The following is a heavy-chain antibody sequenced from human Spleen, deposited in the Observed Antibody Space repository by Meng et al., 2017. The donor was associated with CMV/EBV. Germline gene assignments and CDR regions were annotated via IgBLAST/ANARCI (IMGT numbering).Heavy chain of an antibody. Sequence: GGSLRLSCAASGFTFSSYAMSWVRQGPGKGLQWVSGISGSGGRTDYGDSVKGRFTISRDNSKNKLYLQMNSLRAEDTAVYYCAKDAMTMTRGVDYYGMDVWGQGTTVTVSS. CDR2: ISGSGGRT. D-gene: IGHD3-10*01. J-gene: IGHJ6*02. CDR3: AKDAMTMTRGVDYYGMDV. V-gene: IGHV3-23*01. CDR1: GFTFSSYA.